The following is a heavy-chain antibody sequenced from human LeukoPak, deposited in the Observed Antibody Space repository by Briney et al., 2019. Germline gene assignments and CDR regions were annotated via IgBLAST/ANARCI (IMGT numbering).Heavy chain of an antibody. D-gene: IGHD2-21*02. V-gene: IGHV1-3*01. CDR1: GYTFSIYA. J-gene: IGHJ4*02. CDR3: ARVVVTANSLPDY. Sequence: GASVKVSCKASGYTFSIYAMHWVRQAPGQRLEWMGWINAGNGDTKYSQKFQGRVTITRDTSASTAYMELSSLRSGDTAVYYCARVVVTANSLPDYWGQGTLVTVSS. CDR2: INAGNGDT.